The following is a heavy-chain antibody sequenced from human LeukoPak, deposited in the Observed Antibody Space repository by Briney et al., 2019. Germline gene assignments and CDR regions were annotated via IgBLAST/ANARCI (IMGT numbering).Heavy chain of an antibody. Sequence: PGGSLRLSCAASGFTFSSYGMHWVRQAPGKGLEWVAIISYDGINKHYADSVKGRFTISRDNSKNTLYLQMNSLRAEDTAVYYCAKPYYYDTSGYARNYFGFWGQGTLVTVSS. CDR3: AKPYYYDTSGYARNYFGF. J-gene: IGHJ4*02. D-gene: IGHD3-22*01. V-gene: IGHV3-30*18. CDR2: ISYDGINK. CDR1: GFTFSSYG.